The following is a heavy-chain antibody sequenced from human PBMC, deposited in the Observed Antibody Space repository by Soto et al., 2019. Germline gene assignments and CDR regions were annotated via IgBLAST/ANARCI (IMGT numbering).Heavy chain of an antibody. D-gene: IGHD2-2*01. CDR2: IYYSGST. J-gene: IGHJ6*02. CDR1: GGSISSGGYY. Sequence: SETLSLTCTVSGGSISSGGYYWSWIRQHPGKGLEWIGYIYYSGSTYYNPSLKSRVTISVDTSKNQFSLKLSSVTAADTAVYYCARDSPQGYCSSTSCPYGMDVWGQGTTVTVSS. V-gene: IGHV4-31*03. CDR3: ARDSPQGYCSSTSCPYGMDV.